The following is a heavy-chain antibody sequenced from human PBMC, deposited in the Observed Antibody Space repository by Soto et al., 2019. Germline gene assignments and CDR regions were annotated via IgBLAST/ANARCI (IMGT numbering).Heavy chain of an antibody. Sequence: QVQLVQSGAEVKKPGASVKISCTASGYTVTSYAISWVRQAPGQRLEWMGWINAVNDDTNYAQKVQGRVTLTSDTSAGTAYMELGSLRSDDTAVYYCAREADNKKRGYLDYWGQGTLVIVSS. V-gene: IGHV1-3*01. CDR3: AREADNKKRGYLDY. CDR2: INAVNDDT. CDR1: GYTVTSYA. J-gene: IGHJ4*02. D-gene: IGHD3-22*01.